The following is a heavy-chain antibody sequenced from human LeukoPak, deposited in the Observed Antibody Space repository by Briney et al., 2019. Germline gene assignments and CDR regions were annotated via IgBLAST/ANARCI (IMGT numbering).Heavy chain of an antibody. V-gene: IGHV4-59*01. Sequence: SETLSLTCTVSGGSISSYYWSWIRQPPGKGLEWIGYIYYSGSTNYNPSLKSRVTISVDTSKNQFSLKLSSVTAADTAVYYCAREVLWYPTSLNAFDIWGQGTMVTVSS. J-gene: IGHJ3*02. CDR1: GGSISSYY. CDR3: AREVLWYPTSLNAFDI. D-gene: IGHD6-13*01. CDR2: IYYSGST.